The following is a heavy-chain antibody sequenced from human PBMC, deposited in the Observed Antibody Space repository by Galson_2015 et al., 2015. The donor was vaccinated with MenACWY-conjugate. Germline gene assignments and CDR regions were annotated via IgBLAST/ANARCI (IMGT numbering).Heavy chain of an antibody. CDR3: AKDKNFGDYGDFDY. CDR2: ISGSGGDT. Sequence: SLRLSCAASGFTFSNFAMNWVRQAPGKGLEWVSTISGSGGDTYYADSVKGRFTISRDNSKNTLNLQMNALRAEDTAVYYCAKDKNFGDYGDFDYWGQGTLVTVSS. V-gene: IGHV3-23*01. CDR1: GFTFSNFA. D-gene: IGHD4-17*01. J-gene: IGHJ4*02.